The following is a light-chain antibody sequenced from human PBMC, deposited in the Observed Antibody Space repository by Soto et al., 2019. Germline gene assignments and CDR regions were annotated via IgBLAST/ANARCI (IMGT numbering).Light chain of an antibody. CDR3: LQDYNYPRT. CDR2: AAS. J-gene: IGKJ1*01. Sequence: AIQMTQSPSSLSAAVGDRVTITCRASQDIRTELGWYQQKPGKAPNLLIYAASILHTGVPSRFSVSGSGSYFTLAISGLQPDDFATYYCLQDYNYPRTFGRGTKVEVK. V-gene: IGKV1-6*02. CDR1: QDIRTE.